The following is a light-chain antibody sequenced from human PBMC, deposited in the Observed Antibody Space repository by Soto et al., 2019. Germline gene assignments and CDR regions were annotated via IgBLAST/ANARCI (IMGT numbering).Light chain of an antibody. CDR3: QQYGGVPYT. Sequence: EIGMTQSPATLSLSPGERATLSCRASQSVSSNLAWYQQKPGQAPRLLIYGASSGATGIPDRFSGSGSGTDFTLTISRLEPEDFAIYYCQQYGGVPYTFGQGTKVDIK. CDR1: QSVSSN. J-gene: IGKJ2*01. CDR2: GAS. V-gene: IGKV3-20*01.